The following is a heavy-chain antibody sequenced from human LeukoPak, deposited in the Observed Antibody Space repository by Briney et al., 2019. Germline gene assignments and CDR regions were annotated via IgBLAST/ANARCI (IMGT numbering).Heavy chain of an antibody. J-gene: IGHJ4*02. Sequence: ASVKVSCKASGYTFTGYYIHWVRQAPGQGLEWMGRINPNIGGTNYAQKFQGRVTMTRDTSISTAYMELSRLRSDDTAVYYCAREYHRWEPGYFDYWGQGTLVTVSS. CDR2: INPNIGGT. D-gene: IGHD1-14*01. CDR3: AREYHRWEPGYFDY. CDR1: GYTFTGYY. V-gene: IGHV1-2*06.